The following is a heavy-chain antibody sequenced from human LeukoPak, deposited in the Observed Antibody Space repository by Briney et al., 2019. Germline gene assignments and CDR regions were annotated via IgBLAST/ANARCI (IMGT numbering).Heavy chain of an antibody. CDR2: IHPNSGAT. Sequence: ASVEVSCKTSGYTFTDYYLHWVRQAPGQGLEWVGWIHPNSGATHYAQKFQGRLTMTRDTSISTVHMELTRLRSDDTAVYYCARDMGRYSGYDYDYWGQGTLVT. CDR3: ARDMGRYSGYDYDY. V-gene: IGHV1-2*02. J-gene: IGHJ4*02. D-gene: IGHD5-12*01. CDR1: GYTFTDYY.